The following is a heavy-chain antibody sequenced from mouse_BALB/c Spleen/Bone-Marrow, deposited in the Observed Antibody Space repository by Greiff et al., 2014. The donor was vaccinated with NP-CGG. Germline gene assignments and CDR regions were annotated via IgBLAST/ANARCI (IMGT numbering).Heavy chain of an antibody. CDR2: VNPYNGGT. CDR1: GYTFTDYY. Sequence: EVQLVESGPELVKPGASVKMSCKASGYTFTDYYMDWVKQSHGESFEWIGRVNPYNGGTGYNQKFKGKATLTVDKSSSTAYMELNSLTPEDSAVYYCARFPNYSYAMDYWGQGTSVTVSS. CDR3: ARFPNYSYAMDY. D-gene: IGHD2-1*01. J-gene: IGHJ4*01. V-gene: IGHV1-19*01.